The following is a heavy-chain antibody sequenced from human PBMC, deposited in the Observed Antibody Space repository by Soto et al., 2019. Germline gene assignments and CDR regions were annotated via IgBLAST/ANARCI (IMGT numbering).Heavy chain of an antibody. CDR2: IQTGGAT. CDR3: VRVLYDSGVVDF. J-gene: IGHJ4*02. CDR1: GFTVSWYD. D-gene: IGHD5-12*01. V-gene: IGHV3-53*01. Sequence: QLVESGGGLFQAGGSTRLSCLASGFTVSWYDMAWVRQAPGKGLEWASIIQTGGATYYTDAAQGRFTISRDNSRNTVYLQMSSLRVEDTGVYSCVRVLYDSGVVDFWGQGSPITVS.